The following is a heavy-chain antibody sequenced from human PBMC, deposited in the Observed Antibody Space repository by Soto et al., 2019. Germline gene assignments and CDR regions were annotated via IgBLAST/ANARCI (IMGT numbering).Heavy chain of an antibody. V-gene: IGHV3-72*01. Sequence: GGSLRLSCAASGFTFSDHYMDWVRQAPGKGLEWVGRTRNKANSYTTEYAASVKGRFTISRDDSKNSLYLQMNSLKTADTAVYYCARRAAAGTPLYFDYWGQGTLVTVSS. CDR2: TRNKANSYTT. CDR3: ARRAAAGTPLYFDY. D-gene: IGHD6-13*01. J-gene: IGHJ4*02. CDR1: GFTFSDHY.